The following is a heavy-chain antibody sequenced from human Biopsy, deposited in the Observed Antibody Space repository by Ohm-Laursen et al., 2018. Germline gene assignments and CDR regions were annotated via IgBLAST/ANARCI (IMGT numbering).Heavy chain of an antibody. V-gene: IGHV1-2*02. CDR1: GGTFSSYV. Sequence: GASVKVSCKPSGGTFSSYVISWVRQAPGQGLEWMGWISPKSGGTNYAQKFQGNITMTKNTSMSTAYMEMSRLRSDDTAVYYCALQSVAQMKNFDYWGQGTLVTVSS. D-gene: IGHD6-19*01. CDR3: ALQSVAQMKNFDY. J-gene: IGHJ4*02. CDR2: ISPKSGGT.